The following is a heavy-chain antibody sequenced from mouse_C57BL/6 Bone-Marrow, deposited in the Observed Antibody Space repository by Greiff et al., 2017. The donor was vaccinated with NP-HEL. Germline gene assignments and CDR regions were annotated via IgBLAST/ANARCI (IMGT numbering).Heavy chain of an antibody. CDR1: GYTFTNYW. Sequence: VQLQESGAELVRPGTSVKMSCKASGYTFTNYWIGWAKQRPGHGLEWIGDIYPGGGYTNYNEKFKGKATLTADKSSSTAYMQFSSLTSEDSAIYYCARSDGYFYFDYWGQGTTLTVSS. CDR2: IYPGGGYT. J-gene: IGHJ2*01. V-gene: IGHV1-63*01. CDR3: ARSDGYFYFDY. D-gene: IGHD2-3*01.